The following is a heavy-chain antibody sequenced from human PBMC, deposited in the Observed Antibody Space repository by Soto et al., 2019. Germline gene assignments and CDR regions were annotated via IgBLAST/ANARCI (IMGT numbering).Heavy chain of an antibody. J-gene: IGHJ4*02. V-gene: IGHV3-21*01. D-gene: IGHD3-22*01. CDR3: ASHPRDSSGYWYYFDY. CDR2: ISSSSTYI. Sequence: EVQLVESGGGLVKPGGSLRLSCAASGFTFSSHSMNWVRQAPGKGLEWVSSISSSSTYIYYADSVKGRFTISRDSAKNSLYLQMNSLRAEDTAVYYCASHPRDSSGYWYYFDYWGQGTLVNVSS. CDR1: GFTFSSHS.